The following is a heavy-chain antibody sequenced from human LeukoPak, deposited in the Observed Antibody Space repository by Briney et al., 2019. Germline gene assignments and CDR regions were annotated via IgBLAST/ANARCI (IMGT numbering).Heavy chain of an antibody. CDR1: GGSISSSSYY. CDR2: IYYSGST. D-gene: IGHD4-23*01. J-gene: IGHJ4*02. CDR3: ARHSTAGGPLRNFDY. Sequence: SETLSLTCTVSGGSISSSSYYWGWLRQPPGKGLEWIGIIYYSGSTYYNPSLKTRVTISVDTSKNQFSLTLSSVTAPDTAVYYCARHSTAGGPLRNFDYWGQGTLVTVSS. V-gene: IGHV4-39*01.